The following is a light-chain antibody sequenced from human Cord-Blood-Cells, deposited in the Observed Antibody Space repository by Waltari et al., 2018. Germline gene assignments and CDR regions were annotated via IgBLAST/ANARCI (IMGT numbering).Light chain of an antibody. CDR1: SSDVGGYNY. CDR3: SAYTSSSTRV. J-gene: IGLJ1*01. V-gene: IGLV2-14*01. CDR2: DVS. Sequence: QSALTQPASVSGSPGQSITISCTGTSSDVGGYNYVSWYQQHPGKAPKLMIYDVSKRPSGVSNRFSGCKSGNTDSLTISGLQAEDEADYYCSAYTSSSTRVFGTGTKVTVL.